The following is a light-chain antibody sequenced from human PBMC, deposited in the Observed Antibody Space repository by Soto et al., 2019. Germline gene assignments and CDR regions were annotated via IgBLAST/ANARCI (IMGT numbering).Light chain of an antibody. V-gene: IGKV3-11*01. J-gene: IGKJ4*01. CDR2: DAS. CDR3: QQRRNSGPVS. CDR1: QSVSSY. Sequence: TLSLSPGERATLSCRASQSVSSYLAWYQQKPGQAPRLLIYDASNRATGIPARFSGSGSGTDFTLTISSLEPEDFAVYYCQQRRNSGPVSFGGGTKV.